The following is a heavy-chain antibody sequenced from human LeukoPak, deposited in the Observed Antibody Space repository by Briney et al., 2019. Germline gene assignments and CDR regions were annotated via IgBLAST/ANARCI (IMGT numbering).Heavy chain of an antibody. D-gene: IGHD2-15*01. Sequence: ASVKVSCKASGYTFTSYGISWVRQAPGQGLEWMGWISAYNGNTNYAQKLQGRVTMTTDTSTSTAYMELRSLRSGDTAVYYCAVMVVANVHYDYWGQGTLVTVSS. J-gene: IGHJ4*02. V-gene: IGHV1-18*01. CDR3: AVMVVANVHYDY. CDR1: GYTFTSYG. CDR2: ISAYNGNT.